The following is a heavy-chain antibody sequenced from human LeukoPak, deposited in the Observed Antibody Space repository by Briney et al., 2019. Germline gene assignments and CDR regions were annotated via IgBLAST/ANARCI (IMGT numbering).Heavy chain of an antibody. CDR3: AKESPEFWSGYPYYFDY. CDR1: GFTFSSYW. Sequence: GGSLRLSCAASGFTFSSYWMSWVRQAPGKGLEWVSAISGSGGSTYYADSVKGRFTISRDNSKNTLYLQMNSLRAEDTAVYYCAKESPEFWSGYPYYFDYWGQGTLVTVSS. J-gene: IGHJ4*02. CDR2: ISGSGGST. D-gene: IGHD3-3*01. V-gene: IGHV3-23*01.